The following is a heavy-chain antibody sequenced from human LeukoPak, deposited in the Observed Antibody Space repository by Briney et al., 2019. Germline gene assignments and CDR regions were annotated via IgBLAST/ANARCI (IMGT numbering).Heavy chain of an antibody. CDR1: GFTFSSYA. V-gene: IGHV3-30-3*01. Sequence: PGGSLRLSCAASGFTFSSYAMHWVRQAPGKGLEWVAVISYDGSNKHYADSVKGRFTISRDNSKNTLYLQMNSLRAEDTAVYYCAREVYYDYNWFDPWGQGTLVTVSS. D-gene: IGHD3-3*01. CDR2: ISYDGSNK. J-gene: IGHJ5*02. CDR3: AREVYYDYNWFDP.